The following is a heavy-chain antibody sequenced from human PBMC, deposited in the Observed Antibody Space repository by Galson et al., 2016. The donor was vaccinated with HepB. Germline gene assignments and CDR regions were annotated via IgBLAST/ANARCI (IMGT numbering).Heavy chain of an antibody. V-gene: IGHV3-30*18. CDR2: ISYDGGNK. D-gene: IGHD3-3*01. J-gene: IGHJ6*02. CDR1: GFTVSSNY. CDR3: AKDFWDLRGGHYYYGMDF. Sequence: SCAASGFTVSSNYMSWVRQAPGKGLEWVAVISYDGGNKYYADSVKGRFTISRDNSEKTVYLQMNSLRGEDTAVYYCAKDFWDLRGGHYYYGMDFWGQGTTVTVSS.